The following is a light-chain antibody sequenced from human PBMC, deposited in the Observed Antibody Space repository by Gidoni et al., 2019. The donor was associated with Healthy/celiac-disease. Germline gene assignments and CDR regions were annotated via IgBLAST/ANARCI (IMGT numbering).Light chain of an antibody. CDR2: LGS. V-gene: IGKV2-28*01. J-gene: IGKJ1*01. CDR3: MQALQTPRT. CDR1: QSLLHSNGYNY. Sequence: DLVMTQSPPSLPVTPGAPASIPCRSSQSLLHSNGYNYLDWYLQKPGQSPQLLIYLGSNRASGVPDRFSGSGSGTDFTLKISRVEAEDVGVYYCMQALQTPRTFGQGTKVEIK.